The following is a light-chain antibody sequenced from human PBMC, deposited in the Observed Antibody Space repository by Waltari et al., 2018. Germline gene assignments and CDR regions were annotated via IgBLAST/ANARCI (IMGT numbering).Light chain of an antibody. V-gene: IGKV3-11*01. CDR1: QSFSDF. CDR3: QRELT. J-gene: IGKJ4*01. Sequence: EIVLTQSPATLSLSPGERATLSCRTSQSFSDFLAWYQQKPGQAPRLLIYDVSNRATGIPARFRGSGSGTDFTLTISSLEPEDFAVYYCQRELTFGGGTKVEIK. CDR2: DVS.